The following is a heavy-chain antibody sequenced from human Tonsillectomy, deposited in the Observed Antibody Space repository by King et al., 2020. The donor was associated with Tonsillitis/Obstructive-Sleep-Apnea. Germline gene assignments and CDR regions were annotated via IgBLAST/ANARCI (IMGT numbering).Heavy chain of an antibody. D-gene: IGHD2-21*01. V-gene: IGHV5-51*01. CDR2: IYPGDSDT. Sequence: VQLVESGAEVKKPGEYLKISCKGSGYRFTSYWIAWVRQMPGKGLEWMGIIYPGDSDTRYSPSFQCQITISTDKSISTAYLQWSSLKSSHTAMYYCAIIPPQPPYYLDVWGKGTTVTVSS. J-gene: IGHJ6*03. CDR3: AIIPPQPPYYLDV. CDR1: GYRFTSYW.